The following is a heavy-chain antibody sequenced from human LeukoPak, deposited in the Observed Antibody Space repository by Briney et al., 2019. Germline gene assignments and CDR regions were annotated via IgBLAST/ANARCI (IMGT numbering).Heavy chain of an antibody. V-gene: IGHV3-30-3*01. Sequence: GRSLTLSCAASGFTFSNYAMHWVRQAPGKGLEWVAYISYDGSNKNYADSVKGRFTISRDNSKNTLYLQMNSLRAEDTAVYYCAKGKAGGVVPAAAAFDIWGQGTMVTVSS. CDR3: AKGKAGGVVPAAAAFDI. D-gene: IGHD2-2*01. CDR2: ISYDGSNK. CDR1: GFTFSNYA. J-gene: IGHJ3*02.